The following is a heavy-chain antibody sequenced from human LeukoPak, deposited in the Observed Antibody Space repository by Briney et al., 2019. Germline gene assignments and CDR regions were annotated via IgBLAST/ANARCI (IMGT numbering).Heavy chain of an antibody. J-gene: IGHJ3*02. Sequence: GGSLRLSCAASGFTFSSYGMHWVRQAPGKGLEWVAFIRCDGSNKYYADSVKGRFTISRDNSKNTLYLQMNSLRAEDTAVYYCAKDLPITMIENDAFDIWGQGTMVTVSS. D-gene: IGHD3-22*01. CDR2: IRCDGSNK. CDR3: AKDLPITMIENDAFDI. CDR1: GFTFSSYG. V-gene: IGHV3-30*02.